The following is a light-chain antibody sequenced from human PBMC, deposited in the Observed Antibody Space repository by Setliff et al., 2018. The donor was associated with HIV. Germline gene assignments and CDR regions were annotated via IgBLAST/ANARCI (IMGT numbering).Light chain of an antibody. V-gene: IGLV2-23*02. CDR3: CSYVENSRV. Sequence: QSALAQPASVSGSPGQSINISCTGAGFDLGSTNFVSWYQQHPGKAPRLIMFDFTKRPSGVSDRFSGSKSDNTASLTISRLQAEDESNYYCCSYVENSRVFGGGTKVTVL. J-gene: IGLJ3*02. CDR2: DFT. CDR1: GFDLGSTNF.